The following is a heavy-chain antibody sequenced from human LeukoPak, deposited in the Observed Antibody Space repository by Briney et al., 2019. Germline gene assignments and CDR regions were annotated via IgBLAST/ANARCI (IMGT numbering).Heavy chain of an antibody. CDR1: GGTFSNYA. J-gene: IGHJ4*02. CDR3: ACIVYYYDSSTYPTTFDY. Sequence: SVKVSCKASGGTFSNYAISWVRQAPGQGLEWMGGIIPIFGTANYAQKFQGSVTITADESTSTAYMELSSLRSEDAAVYYCACIVYYYDSSTYPTTFDYWGQGTLVTVSS. CDR2: IIPIFGTA. D-gene: IGHD3-22*01. V-gene: IGHV1-69*13.